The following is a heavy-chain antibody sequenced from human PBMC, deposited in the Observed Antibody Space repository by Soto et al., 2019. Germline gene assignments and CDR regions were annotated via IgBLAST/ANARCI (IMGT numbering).Heavy chain of an antibody. CDR1: GFTFTNYA. CDR3: AKDSRGYCTSTSCYTEPYYFYGMDV. J-gene: IGHJ6*02. V-gene: IGHV3-23*01. Sequence: PGGSLRLSCAASGFTFTNYAMTWVRPAPGKGPERVSAVSGSGTGTYYADSVKGRFTISRDNSKNTLYLQLDSLRAEDTAAYYCAKDSRGYCTSTSCYTEPYYFYGMDVWGQGTTVTVSS. CDR2: VSGSGTGT. D-gene: IGHD2-2*02.